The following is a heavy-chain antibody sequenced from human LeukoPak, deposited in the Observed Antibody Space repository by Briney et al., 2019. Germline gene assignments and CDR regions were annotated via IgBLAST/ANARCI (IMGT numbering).Heavy chain of an antibody. CDR2: IYYSGST. J-gene: IGHJ4*02. V-gene: IGHV4-30-4*01. CDR3: AREGGSGSYYFDY. CDR1: GGSISSGDYY. Sequence: SETLSLTCTVSGGSISSGDYYWSWIRQPPGKGVEWIGYIYYSGSTYYNPSLKSRVTISVDTSKNQFSLKLSSVTAADTAVYYCAREGGSGSYYFDYWGQGTLVTVSS. D-gene: IGHD3-10*01.